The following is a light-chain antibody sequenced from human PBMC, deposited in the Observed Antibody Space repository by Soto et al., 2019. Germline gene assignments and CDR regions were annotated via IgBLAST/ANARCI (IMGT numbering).Light chain of an antibody. J-gene: IGKJ1*01. V-gene: IGKV3-15*01. Sequence: ERAMTQSPATLSVSPGEGATLSCRASQSVSRNLAWYQQKPGQAPRLLIYGASSRAPGIPARFSGSGSETEFTLTISRLQPEDFAVHYCQQYDNWPSWTFGQGTKVEI. CDR1: QSVSRN. CDR3: QQYDNWPSWT. CDR2: GAS.